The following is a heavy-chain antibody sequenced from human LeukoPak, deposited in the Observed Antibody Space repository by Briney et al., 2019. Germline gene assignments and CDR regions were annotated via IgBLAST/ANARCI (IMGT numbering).Heavy chain of an antibody. Sequence: GGSLRLSCAASGFTFSSNSMNWVRQAPGKGLEWVSVISGGGGNTVYADSVKGRFTISRDNFKNTLVLQMNSLRAEDTAVYYCAKDHAFWSGYYFDYWGQGTLVTVSS. J-gene: IGHJ4*02. D-gene: IGHD3-3*01. CDR2: ISGGGGNT. V-gene: IGHV3-23*01. CDR3: AKDHAFWSGYYFDY. CDR1: GFTFSSNS.